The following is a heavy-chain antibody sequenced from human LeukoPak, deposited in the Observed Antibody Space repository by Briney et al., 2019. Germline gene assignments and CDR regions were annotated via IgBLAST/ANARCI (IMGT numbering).Heavy chain of an antibody. CDR2: ISGSGGST. J-gene: IGHJ6*02. D-gene: IGHD1-14*01. Sequence: GGSLRLSCAASGFTFSSYAMIWVPHAPGKGLEWVSYISGSGGSTYYADSVKGPFTISRNNSKNTLYLQKNSLRAEDTAVYYCAKGAPPGGIYYYGMDVWGQGTTVTVSS. CDR1: GFTFSSYA. V-gene: IGHV3-23*01. CDR3: AKGAPPGGIYYYGMDV.